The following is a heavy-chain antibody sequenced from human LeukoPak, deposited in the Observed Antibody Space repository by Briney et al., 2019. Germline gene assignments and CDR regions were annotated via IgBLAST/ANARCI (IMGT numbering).Heavy chain of an antibody. V-gene: IGHV4-61*02. CDR2: IYTSGST. D-gene: IGHD5-18*01. CDR1: GGSISSGSYY. Sequence: SETLSLTCTVSGGSISSGSYYWSWIRQPAGKGLEWIGRIYTSGSTNYNPSLKSRVTISVDTSKNQFSLKLSSVTAADTAVYYCARSDTAMVYYFDYWGQGTLVTVSS. CDR3: ARSDTAMVYYFDY. J-gene: IGHJ4*02.